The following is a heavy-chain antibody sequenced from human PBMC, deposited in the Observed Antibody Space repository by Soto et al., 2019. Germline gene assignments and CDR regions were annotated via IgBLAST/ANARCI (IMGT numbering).Heavy chain of an antibody. V-gene: IGHV1-8*01. Sequence: ASVKVSCKASGYTFTSYDINWVRQATGQGLEWMGWMNPNSGNTGYAQKFQGRVTMTRNTSISTAYMEPSSLRSEDTAVYYCAGRLGYCSGGSCYFDDAFDIWGQGTMVTVSS. CDR1: GYTFTSYD. CDR3: AGRLGYCSGGSCYFDDAFDI. J-gene: IGHJ3*02. D-gene: IGHD2-15*01. CDR2: MNPNSGNT.